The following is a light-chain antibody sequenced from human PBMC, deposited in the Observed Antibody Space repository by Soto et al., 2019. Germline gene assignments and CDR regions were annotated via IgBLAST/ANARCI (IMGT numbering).Light chain of an antibody. CDR2: DAS. J-gene: IGKJ1*01. V-gene: IGKV3-11*01. CDR1: QGVANS. CDR3: QQRTTWPTT. Sequence: EIVLTQSPATLSFSPGERATLSCRANQGVANSLAWYQQRPGQAPRLLIYDASYRATGIPPRFSGSGSGTDFTLTISCLEPEDFAVYYCQQRTTWPTTFGQGTRVEIK.